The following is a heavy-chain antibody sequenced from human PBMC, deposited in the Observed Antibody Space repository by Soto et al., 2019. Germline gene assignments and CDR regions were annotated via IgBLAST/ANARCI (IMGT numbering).Heavy chain of an antibody. CDR3: ARGAMITFGGVIAYNWFDP. CDR2: IIPILGIA. V-gene: IGHV1-69*02. CDR1: GGTFSSYT. J-gene: IGHJ5*02. Sequence: QVQLAQSGAEVKKPGSSVKVSCKASGGTFSSYTISWVRQAPGQGLEWMGRIIPILGIANYAQKFQGRVTITADKSTSTAYMELSSLRSEDTAVYYCARGAMITFGGVIAYNWFDPWGQGTLVTVSS. D-gene: IGHD3-16*02.